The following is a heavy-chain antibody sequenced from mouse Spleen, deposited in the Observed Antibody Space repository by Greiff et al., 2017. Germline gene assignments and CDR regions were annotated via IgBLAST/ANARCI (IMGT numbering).Heavy chain of an antibody. CDR1: GFSLTSYG. J-gene: IGHJ3*01. Sequence: VKLQQSGPGLVQPSQSLSITCTVSGFSLTSYGVHWVRQSPGKGLEWLGVIWSGGSTDYNAAFISRLSISKDNSKSQVFFKMNSLQADDTAIYYCAKRGGSSRGWFAYWGQGTLVTVSA. V-gene: IGHV2-2*01. CDR3: AKRGGSSRGWFAY. CDR2: IWSGGST. D-gene: IGHD1-1*01.